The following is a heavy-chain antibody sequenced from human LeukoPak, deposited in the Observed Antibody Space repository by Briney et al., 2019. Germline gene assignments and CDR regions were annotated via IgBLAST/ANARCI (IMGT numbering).Heavy chain of an antibody. Sequence: SETLSLTCTVSGGSVSSGSYYWSWIQQPPGKGLEWIGYIYYSGSTNYNPSLKSRVTISVDTSKNQFSLKLSSVTAADTAVYYCARDRLLWFGELSYGMDVWGKGTTVTVSS. CDR2: IYYSGST. CDR3: ARDRLLWFGELSYGMDV. CDR1: GGSVSSGSYY. V-gene: IGHV4-61*01. D-gene: IGHD3-10*01. J-gene: IGHJ6*04.